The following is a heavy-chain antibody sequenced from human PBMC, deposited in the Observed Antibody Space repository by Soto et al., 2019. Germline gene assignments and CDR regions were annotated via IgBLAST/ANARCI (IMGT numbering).Heavy chain of an antibody. J-gene: IGHJ6*02. D-gene: IGHD3-3*01. CDR1: GYTFTGYY. Sequence: ASVKVSCKASGYTFTGYYMHWVRQAPGQGLEWMGWINPNSGGTNYAQKFQGRVTMTRDTSISTAYMELSRLRSDDTAVYYCAGDPTRSYYDFWSGYRGMDVWGQGTTVTVSS. CDR2: INPNSGGT. V-gene: IGHV1-2*02. CDR3: AGDPTRSYYDFWSGYRGMDV.